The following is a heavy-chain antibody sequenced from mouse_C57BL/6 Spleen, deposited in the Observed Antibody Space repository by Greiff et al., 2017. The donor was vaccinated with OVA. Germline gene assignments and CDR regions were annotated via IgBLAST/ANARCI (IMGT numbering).Heavy chain of an antibody. CDR3: ANYYGSSFNWYFDV. J-gene: IGHJ1*03. V-gene: IGHV1-64*01. Sequence: QVQLQQPGAELVKPGASVTLSCKASGYTFTSYWMHWVKQRPGHGLEWIGMIDPNSGSTNYNEKFKSKATLTVDKSSSTAYMQLSSLTSEDSAVYYCANYYGSSFNWYFDVWGTGTTVTVAS. D-gene: IGHD1-1*01. CDR2: IDPNSGST. CDR1: GYTFTSYW.